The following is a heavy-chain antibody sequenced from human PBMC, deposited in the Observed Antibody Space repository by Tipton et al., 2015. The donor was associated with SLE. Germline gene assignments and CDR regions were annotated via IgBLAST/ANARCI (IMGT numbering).Heavy chain of an antibody. CDR1: GDSISSHS. CDR3: VRDLDDGGHGHFDL. Sequence: GLVKPSETLSLTCTVSGDSISSHSWSWIRQPPGKGLEWIGCMYYSGSTNYNPSLKSRVTISVDTSKNQFSLKLSSVTAADTAVYYCVRDLDDGGHGHFDLWGRGTLVTVSP. V-gene: IGHV4-59*11. J-gene: IGHJ2*01. D-gene: IGHD4-23*01. CDR2: MYYSGST.